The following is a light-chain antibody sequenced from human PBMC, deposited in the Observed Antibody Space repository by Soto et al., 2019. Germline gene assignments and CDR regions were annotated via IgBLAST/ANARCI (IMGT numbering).Light chain of an antibody. CDR3: QQYENLPT. Sequence: DIQMTQSPSSLSXXXXXXXXXXXQASQNINNYLNWYQQKPGRAPKLLIYDASNLEAGVPSRFRGSGSGTDFTFTISRLQPEDIATYYCQQYENLPTFGQGTRLEIK. CDR2: DAS. J-gene: IGKJ5*01. V-gene: IGKV1-33*01. CDR1: QNINNY.